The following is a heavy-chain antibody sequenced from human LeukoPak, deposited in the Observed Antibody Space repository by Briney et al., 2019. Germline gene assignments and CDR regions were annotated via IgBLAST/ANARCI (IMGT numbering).Heavy chain of an antibody. CDR1: GFTFSSYE. CDR3: ARVAGDSYGYEALYYFDY. V-gene: IGHV3-48*03. Sequence: GGSLRLSCAASGFTFSSYEMNWVRQAPGKGLGWGSYISSSGSTIYYADSVRGVFTISRDNAKNSLYLHMNRLRAEDTAVYYCARVAGDSYGYEALYYFDYWGQGTLVTVSS. J-gene: IGHJ4*02. CDR2: ISSSGSTI. D-gene: IGHD5-18*01.